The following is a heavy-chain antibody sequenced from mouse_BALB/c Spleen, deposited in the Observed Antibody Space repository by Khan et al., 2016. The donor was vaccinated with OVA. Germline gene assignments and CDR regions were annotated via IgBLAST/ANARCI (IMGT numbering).Heavy chain of an antibody. CDR1: GVSITSGF. J-gene: IGHJ4*01. CDR2: ITYSGNT. D-gene: IGHD1-1*01. V-gene: IGHV3-8*02. Sequence: VQLKESGPSLVKPSQTLSLTCSVTGVSITSGFRNWIRKSPGNKFEYLGYITYSGNTYYNPSLKSRISITRDTSKSHYYLQLNSVTTEDTATYYCARSYSSWAMDYWGQGTSVTVSS. CDR3: ARSYSSWAMDY.